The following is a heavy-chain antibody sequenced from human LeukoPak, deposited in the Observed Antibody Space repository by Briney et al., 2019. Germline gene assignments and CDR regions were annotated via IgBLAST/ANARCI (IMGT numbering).Heavy chain of an antibody. J-gene: IGHJ6*03. CDR2: IYHSGST. D-gene: IGHD3-10*01. CDR3: ARGPPMVRGVIVTYYYMDV. CDR1: GGSISSSNW. V-gene: IGHV4-4*02. Sequence: SETLSLTCAVSGGSISSSNWWSWIRQPPGKGLEWIGEIYHSGSTNYNPSLKSRVTISVDKSKTQFSLKLSSVTAADTAVYYCARGPPMVRGVIVTYYYMDVWGKGTTVTISS.